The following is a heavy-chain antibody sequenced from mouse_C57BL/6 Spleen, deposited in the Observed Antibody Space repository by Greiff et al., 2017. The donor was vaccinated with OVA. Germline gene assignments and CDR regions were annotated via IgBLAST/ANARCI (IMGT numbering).Heavy chain of an antibody. V-gene: IGHV1-54*01. CDR1: GYAFTNYL. CDR3: ARGYYGPFDY. Sequence: VQLQQSGAELVRPGTSVKVSCKASGYAFTNYLIEWVKQRPGQGLEWIGVINPGSGGTNYNEKFKGKATLTADKSSSTAYMQLSSLTSEDSAVYFCARGYYGPFDYWGQGTTLTVSS. CDR2: INPGSGGT. J-gene: IGHJ2*01. D-gene: IGHD1-1*01.